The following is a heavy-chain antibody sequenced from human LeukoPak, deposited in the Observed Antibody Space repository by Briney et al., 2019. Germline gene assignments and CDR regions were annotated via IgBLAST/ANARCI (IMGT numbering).Heavy chain of an antibody. CDR3: VRPGTSGTEGLEY. Sequence: SETLSLNCTVSGDYISSSSYYWGWIRQTPGKGLEWIGSVYKNGNSYHNPSLKSRVSISINTSKNQFSLKVTSVTVADTAVYYCVRPGTSGTEGLEYWGQGTLVTVS. V-gene: IGHV4-39*01. D-gene: IGHD1-26*01. CDR2: VYKNGNS. J-gene: IGHJ4*02. CDR1: GDYISSSSYY.